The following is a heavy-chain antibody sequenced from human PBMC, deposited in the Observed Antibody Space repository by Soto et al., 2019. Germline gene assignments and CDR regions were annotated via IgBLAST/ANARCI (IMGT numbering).Heavy chain of an antibody. CDR1: GGSISSSSYY. Sequence: SETLSLTCTVSGGSISSSSYYWGWIRQPPGKGLEWIGSIYYSGSTYYNPSLKSRVTISVDTSKNQFSLKLSSVTAADTAVYYCARRGHEYYYGSGSYYMDNWFDPWGQGTLVTVSS. J-gene: IGHJ5*02. D-gene: IGHD3-10*01. CDR3: ARRGHEYYYGSGSYYMDNWFDP. V-gene: IGHV4-39*01. CDR2: IYYSGST.